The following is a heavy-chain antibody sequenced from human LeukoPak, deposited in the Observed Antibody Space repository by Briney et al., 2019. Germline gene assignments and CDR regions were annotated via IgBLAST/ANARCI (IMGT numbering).Heavy chain of an antibody. CDR2: INHSGST. CDR3: ARPTTWYGSRYFDY. D-gene: IGHD6-13*01. J-gene: IGHJ4*02. V-gene: IGHV4-34*01. Sequence: PSETLSLTCAVYGGSFSGYYWSWIRQPPGKGLEWIGEINHSGSTNYNPSLKSRVTISVDTSKNQFSLKLSSVTAADTAVYYCARPTTWYGSRYFDYWGQGTLVTVSS. CDR1: GGSFSGYY.